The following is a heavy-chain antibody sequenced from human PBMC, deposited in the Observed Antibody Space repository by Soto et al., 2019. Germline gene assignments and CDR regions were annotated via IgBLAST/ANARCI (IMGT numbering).Heavy chain of an antibody. J-gene: IGHJ3*02. Sequence: ASVKVSCKASGYTFTSYAMHWVRQAPGQRLEWMGWINAGNGNTKYSQKFQGRVTITRDTSASTAYMELSSLRSEDTAVYYCAKGQSPIVGAIRAPDASDIWGQGTMVTVSS. CDR3: AKGQSPIVGAIRAPDASDI. CDR2: INAGNGNT. V-gene: IGHV1-3*01. CDR1: GYTFTSYA. D-gene: IGHD1-26*01.